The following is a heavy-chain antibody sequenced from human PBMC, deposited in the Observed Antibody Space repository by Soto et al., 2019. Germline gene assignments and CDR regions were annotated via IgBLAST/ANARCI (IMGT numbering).Heavy chain of an antibody. CDR1: GFTFSNAW. J-gene: IGHJ4*02. Sequence: RRLSCAASGFTFSNAWKSWVRQAPRKGLEWVGRIKSKTDGGTTDYAAPVKGRFTISRDDAKSALYLQMNSLKREDAAVYYSTTEDRTARDEVRILDYWGQGTLVTVSS. V-gene: IGHV3-15*01. CDR2: IKSKTDGGTT. D-gene: IGHD1-1*01. CDR3: TTEDRTARDEVRILDY.